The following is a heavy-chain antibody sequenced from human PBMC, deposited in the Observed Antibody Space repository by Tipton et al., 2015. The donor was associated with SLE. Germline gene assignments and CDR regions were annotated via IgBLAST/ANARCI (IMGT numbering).Heavy chain of an antibody. V-gene: IGHV4-31*01. Sequence: TLSLTCTASGGSISSGGYYWSCIPQPPGKGLEWIGYIYYSGSTYYNPSLKSLVTISVDTSKNQFSLKLSSVTAADTAVYYCARAYVFWSGYSVIRTWFDPCGQGTLVTVS. CDR1: GGSISSGGYY. D-gene: IGHD3-3*01. CDR2: IYYSGST. CDR3: ARAYVFWSGYSVIRTWFDP. J-gene: IGHJ5*02.